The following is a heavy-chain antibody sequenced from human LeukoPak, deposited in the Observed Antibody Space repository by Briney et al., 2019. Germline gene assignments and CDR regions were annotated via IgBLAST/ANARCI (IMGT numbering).Heavy chain of an antibody. CDR3: AKDDAWLRFGE. CDR2: ISGSGGST. D-gene: IGHD3-10*01. J-gene: IGHJ4*02. CDR1: GFTFSSYG. Sequence: GGSLRLSCAASGFTFSSYGMSWVRQAPGKGLEWVSAISGSGGSTYYADSVKGRFTVSRDNSKNTLYLQMNSLRAEDTAVYYCAKDDAWLRFGEWSQGTLVTVSS. V-gene: IGHV3-23*01.